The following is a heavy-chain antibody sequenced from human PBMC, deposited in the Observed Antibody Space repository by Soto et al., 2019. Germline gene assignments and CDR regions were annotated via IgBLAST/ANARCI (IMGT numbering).Heavy chain of an antibody. CDR1: GFTLNGYA. D-gene: IGHD6-13*01. CDR3: ARDRSYGSSYYHHFDY. CDR2: ISSSSANI. J-gene: IGHJ4*02. V-gene: IGHV3-48*02. Sequence: EVQLVESGGGLVQPGGSLRLSCAASGFTLNGYAMNWVRQAPGKGLEWVSYISSSSANIHYADSVKGGFTISRDNAKNSLYLQMNSLRDEDTAVYYCARDRSYGSSYYHHFDYWGQGTLVTVSS.